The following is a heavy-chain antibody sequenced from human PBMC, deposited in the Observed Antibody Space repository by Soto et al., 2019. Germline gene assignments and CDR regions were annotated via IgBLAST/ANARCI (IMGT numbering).Heavy chain of an antibody. Sequence: EVQLLESGGGLVEPGGSLRLSCAASGFTFNAYAMTWVRQAPGKGLEWVSAIGGSGGNRYYAASVKCRFTISRDNSKDTVDLQVNSLRVEDTAVYYCARVASDYINSVDHWGQGILVTVSS. V-gene: IGHV3-23*01. J-gene: IGHJ4*02. CDR1: GFTFNAYA. CDR3: ARVASDYINSVDH. CDR2: IGGSGGNR. D-gene: IGHD4-4*01.